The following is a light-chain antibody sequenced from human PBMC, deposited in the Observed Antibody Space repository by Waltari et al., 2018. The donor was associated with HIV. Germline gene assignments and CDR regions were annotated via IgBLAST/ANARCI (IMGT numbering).Light chain of an antibody. CDR2: EGS. CDR3: CSYAGSSTLV. Sequence: QSALTQPASVSGSPGQSITISCTGTSSDVGSYNLVSWYQQHPGKAPKLMIYEGSKRPPGVSIRFSGSKSGNTASLTISGLQADDEADYYCCSYAGSSTLVFGGGTKLTVL. V-gene: IGLV2-23*01. J-gene: IGLJ3*02. CDR1: SSDVGSYNL.